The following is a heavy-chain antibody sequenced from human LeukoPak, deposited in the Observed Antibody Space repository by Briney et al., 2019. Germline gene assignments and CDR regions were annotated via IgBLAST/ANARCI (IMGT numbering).Heavy chain of an antibody. CDR1: GFTFSSYW. CDR3: ARDLYRIVVVPHYFDY. Sequence: GGSLRLSCAASGFTFSSYWMSWVRQAPGKGLEWVANIKQDGSEKYYVDSVKGRFTISRDSAKNSLYLQMNSLRAEDTAVYYCARDLYRIVVVPHYFDYWGQGTLVTVSS. V-gene: IGHV3-7*01. CDR2: IKQDGSEK. J-gene: IGHJ4*02. D-gene: IGHD3-22*01.